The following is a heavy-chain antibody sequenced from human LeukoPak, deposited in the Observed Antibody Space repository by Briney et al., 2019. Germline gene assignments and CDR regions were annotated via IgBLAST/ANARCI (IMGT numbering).Heavy chain of an antibody. J-gene: IGHJ6*02. Sequence: PSETLSLTCAVYGGSFSGYYWSWIRQPPGKGLEWIGEINHSGSTNYNPSLKSRVTISVDTSKNQFSLKLSSVTAADTAVYYCARHGGSSLYYYGMDVWGQGTTVTVSS. CDR1: GGSFSGYY. CDR3: ARHGGSSLYYYGMDV. V-gene: IGHV4-34*01. CDR2: INHSGST. D-gene: IGHD3-16*01.